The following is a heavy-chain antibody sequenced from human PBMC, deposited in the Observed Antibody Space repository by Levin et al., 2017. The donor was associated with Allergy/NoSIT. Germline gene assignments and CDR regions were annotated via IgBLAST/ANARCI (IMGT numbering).Heavy chain of an antibody. CDR2: IYYAGST. CDR3: AGQWYSSGWEIDS. Sequence: SETLSLTCSVSGGSIRNSNFYWAWVRQPPGKGLEWIGSIYYAGSTYYNPSLKSRVTISLDTSKNQFSLKVISVTAADTAVYYCAGQWYSSGWEIDSWGQGALVTVSS. J-gene: IGHJ4*02. D-gene: IGHD6-19*01. CDR1: GGSIRNSNFY. V-gene: IGHV4-39*07.